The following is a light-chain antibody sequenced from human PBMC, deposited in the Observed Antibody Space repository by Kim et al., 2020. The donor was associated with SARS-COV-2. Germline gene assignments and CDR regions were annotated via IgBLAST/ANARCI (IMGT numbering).Light chain of an antibody. CDR2: GAS. Sequence: FAPGERATLSCRASQSVSSSYLAWYQQKPGQAPRLLIYGASSRATGIPDRFSGSGSGTDFTLTISRLEPEDFAVYYCQQYGSSSYTFGQGTKLEIK. V-gene: IGKV3-20*01. CDR1: QSVSSSY. CDR3: QQYGSSSYT. J-gene: IGKJ2*01.